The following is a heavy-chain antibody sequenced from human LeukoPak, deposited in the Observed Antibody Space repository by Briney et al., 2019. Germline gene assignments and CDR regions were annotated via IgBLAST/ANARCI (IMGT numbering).Heavy chain of an antibody. V-gene: IGHV3-23*01. CDR1: GFTFSSYA. CDR2: ISGSGGST. D-gene: IGHD6-19*01. Sequence: GGSLRLSCAASGFTFSSYAMSWVRQAPGKGLEWVSAISGSGGSTYYADSVEGRFTISRDNSKNTLYLQVNSLRAEDTAVYYCARSTNFYSSGWYEDYWGQGTLVTVSS. J-gene: IGHJ4*02. CDR3: ARSTNFYSSGWYEDY.